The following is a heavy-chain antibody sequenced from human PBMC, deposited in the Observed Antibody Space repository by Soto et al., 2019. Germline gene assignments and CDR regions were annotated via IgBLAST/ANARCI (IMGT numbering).Heavy chain of an antibody. V-gene: IGHV3-7*01. Sequence: GGSLRLSCAASGFTFSTYWMSWVHQAPGKGLEWVANIKQDGSEKYYVDSVKGRFTISRDNAKNSLYLQMNSLRAEDTAVYYCAREGYRKYNYYGMDVWGQGTTVTVSS. CDR1: GFTFSTYW. CDR2: IKQDGSEK. D-gene: IGHD5-12*01. CDR3: AREGYRKYNYYGMDV. J-gene: IGHJ6*02.